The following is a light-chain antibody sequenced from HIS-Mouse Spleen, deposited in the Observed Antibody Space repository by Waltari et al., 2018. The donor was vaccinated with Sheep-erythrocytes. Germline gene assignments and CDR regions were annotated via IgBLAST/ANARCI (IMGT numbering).Light chain of an antibody. CDR1: KLGDKS. CDR3: QAWDSSTVV. Sequence: SYELTQPPSVSVSPGQTASITRSGDKLGDKSACWYPQKPGQSPVLVIYQDSKRPSGIPERFSGSNSGNTATLTISGTQAMDEADYYCQAWDSSTVVFGGGTKLTVL. V-gene: IGLV3-1*01. J-gene: IGLJ2*01. CDR2: QDS.